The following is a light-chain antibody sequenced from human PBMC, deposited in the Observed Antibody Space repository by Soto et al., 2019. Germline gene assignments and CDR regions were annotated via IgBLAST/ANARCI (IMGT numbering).Light chain of an antibody. CDR3: AAWDDSLNGHVV. Sequence: QSVLTQPPSASGTPGQRVTISCSGSSSNIGSNTVNWYQQLPGTAPKLLIYSNNQRPSGVPDRFSGSKSGTSASLAISGLQSVDEADYYCAAWDDSLNGHVVFGGGTKVTVL. V-gene: IGLV1-44*01. CDR2: SNN. J-gene: IGLJ2*01. CDR1: SSNIGSNT.